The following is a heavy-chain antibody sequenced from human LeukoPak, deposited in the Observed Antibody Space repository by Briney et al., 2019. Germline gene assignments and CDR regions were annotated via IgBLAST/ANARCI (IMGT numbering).Heavy chain of an antibody. CDR2: IIPIFGTA. D-gene: IGHD1-26*01. CDR1: GGTFSSYA. Sequence: SVKVSCKASGGTFSSYAISWVRQAPGQGLEWMGGIIPIFGTANYAQKFQGRVTMTRDTSTSTVYMELSSLRSEDTAVYYCASSGSGSYENWFDPWGQGTLVTVSS. J-gene: IGHJ5*02. CDR3: ASSGSGSYENWFDP. V-gene: IGHV1-69*05.